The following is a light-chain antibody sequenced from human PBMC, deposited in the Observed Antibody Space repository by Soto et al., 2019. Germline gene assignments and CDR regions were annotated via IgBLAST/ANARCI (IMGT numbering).Light chain of an antibody. Sequence: VLTQSPGTLSLSPGERATLSCRPSQSVDGTCVAWYQQKPGLAPRLLIYGASSRATGVPDRFSGSASETDFTLTISSLVPEDSAVYYCQQYVRSPYTFGQGPKLEIK. CDR2: GAS. J-gene: IGKJ2*01. V-gene: IGKV3-20*01. CDR3: QQYVRSPYT. CDR1: QSVDGTC.